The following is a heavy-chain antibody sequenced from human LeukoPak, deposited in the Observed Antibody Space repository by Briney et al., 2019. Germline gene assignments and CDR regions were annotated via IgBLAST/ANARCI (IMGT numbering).Heavy chain of an antibody. CDR3: ARNSASDYYFDY. CDR2: ISFDATKK. Sequence: GGSLRLSCAASGFTFSNHAMHWVRQTPGKGLEWVAVISFDATKKYHADSVKGRFTVSRDNFKNTLYLQMNSLRPEDMAIYYCARNSASDYYFDYWGQGTLVTVSS. CDR1: GFTFSNHA. J-gene: IGHJ4*02. V-gene: IGHV3-30-3*01. D-gene: IGHD2-21*02.